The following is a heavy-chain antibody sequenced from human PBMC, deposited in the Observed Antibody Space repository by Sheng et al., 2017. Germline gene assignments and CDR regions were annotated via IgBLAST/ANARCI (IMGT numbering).Heavy chain of an antibody. CDR3: ARGLGLEYSGYDSDY. CDR2: INSDGSST. V-gene: IGHV3-74*01. J-gene: IGHJ4*02. CDR1: GFTFSSYW. Sequence: EVQLVESGGGLVQPGGSLRLSCAASGFTFSSYWMHWVRQAPGKGLVWVSRINSDGSSTSYADSVKGRFTISRDNAKNTLYLQMNSLRAEDTAVYYCARGLGLEYSGYDSDYWGQGTLVTVSS. D-gene: IGHD5-12*01.